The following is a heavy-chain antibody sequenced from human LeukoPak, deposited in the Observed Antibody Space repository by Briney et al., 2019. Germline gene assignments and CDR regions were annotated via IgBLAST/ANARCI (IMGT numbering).Heavy chain of an antibody. J-gene: IGHJ4*02. CDR1: GFTFSRYG. D-gene: IGHD5-24*01. CDR3: AKSGYNRFDY. CDR2: ISNEGSTE. Sequence: GGSLRLSCAASGFTFSRYGMHWVRQAPGEGLEWVAVISNEGSTEYYADSVKGRFTISRDNSKNTLYLQMNSLRAEDTAVYYCAKSGYNRFDYWGQGTLVTVSS. V-gene: IGHV3-30*18.